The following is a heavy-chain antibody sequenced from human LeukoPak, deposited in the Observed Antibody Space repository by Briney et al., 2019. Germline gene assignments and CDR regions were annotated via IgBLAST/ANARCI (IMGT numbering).Heavy chain of an antibody. CDR1: GDSVSSNSAA. D-gene: IGHD1-26*01. J-gene: IGHJ4*02. Sequence: SGPGLVKPSQTLSLTCAISGDSVSSNSAAWNWIRQSPSRVLEWLGRTYYRSKWYNDSAVSVRGRITINPDISKNQFSLQLNSVTPEDTAVYYCARDPLGGSYHHFDYWGQGTLVTVSS. V-gene: IGHV6-1*01. CDR3: ARDPLGGSYHHFDY. CDR2: TYYRSKWYN.